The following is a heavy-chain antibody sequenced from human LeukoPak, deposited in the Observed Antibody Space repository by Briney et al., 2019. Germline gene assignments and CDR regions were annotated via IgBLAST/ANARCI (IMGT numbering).Heavy chain of an antibody. CDR1: GDTVSSSSGA. V-gene: IGHV6-1*01. CDR2: TYYRSRWYS. CDR3: ARADDGYYDAFDI. Sequence: SQTLSLTCAISGDTVSSSSGAWSWIRQSPSRGLEWRGRTYYRSRWYSDYAVAVKSRITINPDTSKNQFSLQLNSVTPEDTAVYYCARADDGYYDAFDIWGQGTVVTVSS. J-gene: IGHJ3*02. D-gene: IGHD4-17*01.